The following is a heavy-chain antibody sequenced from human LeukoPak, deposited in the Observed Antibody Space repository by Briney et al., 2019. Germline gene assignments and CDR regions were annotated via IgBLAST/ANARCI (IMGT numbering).Heavy chain of an antibody. CDR1: GYSFTSYW. D-gene: IGHD3-22*01. CDR2: IYPGDSDT. CDR3: ARGLGIRGYDSSGYYFDWFDP. Sequence: PGESLKISCKGSGYSFTSYWIGWVRQMPGKGLEWMGIIYPGDSDTRYSPSFQGQVTSSADKSISTAYLQWSSLKASDTAMYYCARGLGIRGYDSSGYYFDWFDPWGQGTLVTVSS. J-gene: IGHJ5*02. V-gene: IGHV5-51*01.